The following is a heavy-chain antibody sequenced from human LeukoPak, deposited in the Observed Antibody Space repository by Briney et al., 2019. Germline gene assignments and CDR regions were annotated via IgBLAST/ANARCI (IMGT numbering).Heavy chain of an antibody. Sequence: ASVKVSCKVSGNSLSELSIQWVRQAPGKGLECIGGFDTEEAKMVYAQNCQGRVTMTEDTSTQTAYMELSGLTSDDTAVYYCTTRSGDFWSGFVNWGQGTLVTVSS. J-gene: IGHJ4*02. D-gene: IGHD3-3*01. CDR2: FDTEEAKM. CDR1: GNSLSELS. V-gene: IGHV1-24*01. CDR3: TTRSGDFWSGFVN.